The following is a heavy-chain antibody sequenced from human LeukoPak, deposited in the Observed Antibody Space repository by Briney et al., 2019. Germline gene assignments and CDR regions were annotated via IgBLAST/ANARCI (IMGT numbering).Heavy chain of an antibody. CDR3: ASQITMVRGVIVPYYYYGMDV. CDR1: RGTFSSYA. CDR2: IIPIFGTA. Sequence: SVKVSCKASRGTFSSYAISRVRQAPGHGLEWMGGIIPIFGTANYAQKFQGRVTITADKSTSTAYMELSSLRSEDTAVYYCASQITMVRGVIVPYYYYGMDVWGKGTTVTVSS. D-gene: IGHD3-10*01. J-gene: IGHJ6*04. V-gene: IGHV1-69*06.